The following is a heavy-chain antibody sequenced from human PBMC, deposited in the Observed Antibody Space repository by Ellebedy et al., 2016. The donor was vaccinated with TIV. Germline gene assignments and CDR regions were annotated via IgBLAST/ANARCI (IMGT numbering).Heavy chain of an antibody. CDR1: GHFFTTYG. CDR3: ATREWQDPMDV. J-gene: IGHJ6*02. Sequence: ASVKVSCXASGHFFTTYGIHWVRQAPGQRPEWMGWTNTGNGNTKYSQKFLGRITITRDTSATTAYMELSGLMSEDTAEYYCATREWQDPMDVWGQGTTVTVSS. D-gene: IGHD3-3*01. CDR2: TNTGNGNT. V-gene: IGHV1-3*04.